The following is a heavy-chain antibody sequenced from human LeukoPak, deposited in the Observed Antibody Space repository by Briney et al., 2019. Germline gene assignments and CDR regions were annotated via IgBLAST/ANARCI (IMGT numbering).Heavy chain of an antibody. J-gene: IGHJ4*02. CDR1: RGSIRNYY. V-gene: IGHV4-59*01. CDR2: IYNSGST. Sequence: SETLSLTCTVSRGSIRNYYWSWIRQPPGKGLEWIGYIYNSGSTNYNPSLKSRVTISVDTSKNQFSLKLSSVTAADTAVYYCARMTPGDYFQYWGQGTLVTVSS. CDR3: ARMTPGDYFQY.